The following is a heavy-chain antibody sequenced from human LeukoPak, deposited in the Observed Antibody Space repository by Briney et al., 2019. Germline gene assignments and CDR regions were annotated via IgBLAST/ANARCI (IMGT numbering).Heavy chain of an antibody. V-gene: IGHV3-9*01. CDR1: GFTFDDYA. CDR2: ISWNSSTI. CDR3: ARAVGYDFWSGPNRYFDY. D-gene: IGHD3-3*01. J-gene: IGHJ4*02. Sequence: GRSLRLSCAASGFTFDDYAMHWVRQAPGKGLEWVSGISWNSSTIYYADSVKGRFTISRDNAKNSLYLQMNSLRAEDTAVYYCARAVGYDFWSGPNRYFDYWGQGTLVTVSS.